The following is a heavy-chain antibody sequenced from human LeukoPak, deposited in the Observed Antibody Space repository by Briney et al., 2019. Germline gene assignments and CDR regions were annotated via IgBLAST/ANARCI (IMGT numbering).Heavy chain of an antibody. J-gene: IGHJ2*01. CDR2: ISSSSSTI. V-gene: IGHV3-48*01. CDR1: GFTFSSYS. Sequence: GGSLRLSCAASGFTFSSYSMNWVRQAPGKGLEWVSYISSSSSTIYYADSVKGRFTISRDNAKNSLYLQMNSLRAEDTAVYYCARDGGSYQGYWYFDLWGRGTLVTVSS. D-gene: IGHD1-26*01. CDR3: ARDGGSYQGYWYFDL.